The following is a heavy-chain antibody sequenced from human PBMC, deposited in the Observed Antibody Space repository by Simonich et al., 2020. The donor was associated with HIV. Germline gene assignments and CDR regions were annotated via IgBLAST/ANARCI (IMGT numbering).Heavy chain of an antibody. CDR1: GYTFTGYY. D-gene: IGHD2-2*01. Sequence: QVQLVQSGAEVKKPGASVKVSCKASGYTFTGYYMHWGGQAPGQGVGWMGRVNPKRGGTNYAQKFQGRVTMTRDTSISTAYMELSRLRSDDTAVYYCARVAYYCSSTSCYAYYFDYWGQGTLVTVSS. CDR3: ARVAYYCSSTSCYAYYFDY. V-gene: IGHV1-2*06. J-gene: IGHJ4*02. CDR2: VNPKRGGT.